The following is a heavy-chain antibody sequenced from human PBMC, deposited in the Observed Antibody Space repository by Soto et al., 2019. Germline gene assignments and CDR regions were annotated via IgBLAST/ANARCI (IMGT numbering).Heavy chain of an antibody. Sequence: QVHLQESGPGLVKPSGTLSLTCAVSGGSFTSNNWWTWVRQPPGQGLEWIGEIYRTGSTNYNPSLKSRVSISLDKSANQFSLKVTSLTAADTAVYYCASRAPGTSVDYWCQGTLVTVSS. CDR2: IYRTGST. CDR1: GGSFTSNNW. J-gene: IGHJ4*02. CDR3: ASRAPGTSVDY. D-gene: IGHD1-7*01. V-gene: IGHV4-4*02.